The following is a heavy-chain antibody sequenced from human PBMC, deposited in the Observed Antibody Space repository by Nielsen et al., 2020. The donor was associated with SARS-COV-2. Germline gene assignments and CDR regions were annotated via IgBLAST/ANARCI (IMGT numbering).Heavy chain of an antibody. CDR2: INTSDGST. V-gene: IGHV1-46*01. Sequence: ASVKVSCKASGYTFTNYYMHWVRQAPGQGLEWMGIINTSDGSTTYAQKFQGRVTMTRDTSTRTVYMELRSLRSDDTAVYYCARDVVVVAARDYYYYGMDVWGQGTTVTVSS. D-gene: IGHD2-15*01. CDR1: GYTFTNYY. CDR3: ARDVVVVAARDYYYYGMDV. J-gene: IGHJ6*02.